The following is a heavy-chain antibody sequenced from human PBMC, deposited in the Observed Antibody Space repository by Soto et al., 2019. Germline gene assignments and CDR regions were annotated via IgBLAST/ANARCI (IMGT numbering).Heavy chain of an antibody. Sequence: GGSLRLSCAASGFTFSSYAMSWVRKAPGKGLEWVSAISGSGGSTYYADSVKGRFTISRDNSKNTLYLQMNSLRAEDTAVYYCAKSVGYSYGYYYYGMDVWGQGTTVTVSS. CDR3: AKSVGYSYGYYYYGMDV. V-gene: IGHV3-23*01. J-gene: IGHJ6*02. CDR2: ISGSGGST. CDR1: GFTFSSYA. D-gene: IGHD5-18*01.